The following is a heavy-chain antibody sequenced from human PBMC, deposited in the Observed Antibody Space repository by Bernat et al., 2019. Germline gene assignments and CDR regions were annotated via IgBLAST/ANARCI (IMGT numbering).Heavy chain of an antibody. Sequence: EVQLVESGGGLIQPGGSLRLSCAASGFTVSSNYMSWVRQAPGKGLEWVSVISGSGGSTYYADSVKGRFTISRDNSKNTLYLQMNSLRAEDTAVYYCAKAGDDILSFYYYYMDVWGKGTTVTVSS. CDR2: ISGSGGST. J-gene: IGHJ6*03. V-gene: IGHV3-23*04. CDR3: AKAGDDILSFYYYYMDV. D-gene: IGHD3-9*01. CDR1: GFTVSSNY.